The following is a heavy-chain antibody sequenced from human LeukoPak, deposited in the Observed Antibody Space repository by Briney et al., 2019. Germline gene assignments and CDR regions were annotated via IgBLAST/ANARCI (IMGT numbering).Heavy chain of an antibody. CDR1: GFTFSSYA. J-gene: IGHJ4*02. Sequence: GGSLRLSCAASGFTFSSYAMSWVRQAPGKGLEWVSAISGSGGSTYYADSVKGRFTISRDNSKNTLYLQMNSLRAEDTAVYYCARGEMATRNFDYWGQGTLVTVSS. CDR2: ISGSGGST. D-gene: IGHD5-24*01. CDR3: ARGEMATRNFDY. V-gene: IGHV3-23*01.